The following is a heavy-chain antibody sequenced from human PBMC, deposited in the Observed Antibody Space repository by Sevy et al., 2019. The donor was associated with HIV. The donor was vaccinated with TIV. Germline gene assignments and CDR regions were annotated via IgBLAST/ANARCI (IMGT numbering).Heavy chain of an antibody. V-gene: IGHV3-33*01. Sequence: GESLKISCAASGFTFSSYGMHWVRQAPGKGLEWVAVIWYDGSNKYDADSVKGRFTISRDNSKNTLYVQMNSLRAEDTAVYYCARVGFGELWDDYYYGMDVWGQGTTVTVSS. J-gene: IGHJ6*02. CDR2: IWYDGSNK. CDR1: GFTFSSYG. D-gene: IGHD3-10*01. CDR3: ARVGFGELWDDYYYGMDV.